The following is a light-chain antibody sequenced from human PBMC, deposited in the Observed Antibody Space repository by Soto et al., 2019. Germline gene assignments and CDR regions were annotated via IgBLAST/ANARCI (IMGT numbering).Light chain of an antibody. CDR3: QQASSFPLT. Sequence: EIVMTQSPATLSVSPGERATLSCRASQSVSSNLAWYQQKPGQAPRLLIYGASTRATGIPARFSGSGSGTEFTLTISSLQSEDFATYYCQQASSFPLTFGGGTKVEV. V-gene: IGKV3-15*01. CDR1: QSVSSN. J-gene: IGKJ4*01. CDR2: GAS.